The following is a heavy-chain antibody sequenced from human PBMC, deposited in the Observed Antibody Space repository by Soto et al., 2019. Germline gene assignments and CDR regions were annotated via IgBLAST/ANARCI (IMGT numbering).Heavy chain of an antibody. D-gene: IGHD6-19*01. CDR2: ISWNSGSI. CDR3: VRDIHEQWLVSHFEY. CDR1: GFTFDSYA. Sequence: EVQLVESGGGLVQPGRSLRLSCVASGFTFDSYAMHWVRQAPGKGLEWVAGISWNSGSIGYEDSVKGRFTISRDNAQNSIYLEMNSLRVEDTAFYYCVRDIHEQWLVSHFEYWGQGALVTV. J-gene: IGHJ4*02. V-gene: IGHV3-9*01.